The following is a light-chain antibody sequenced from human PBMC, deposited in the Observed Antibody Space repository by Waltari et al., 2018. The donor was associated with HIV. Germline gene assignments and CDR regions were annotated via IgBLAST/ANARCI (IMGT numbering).Light chain of an antibody. CDR1: ESVYTY. Sequence: IRLTQFPSSLSASVGDRVNITCRARESVYTYLHWYQQKPGKAPKSLIHGASRVQNGVPPRFSGGGYATEFTLTIDNLRPEDFATYFCQQSYNTVVFTFGQGT. CDR3: QQSYNTVVFT. CDR2: GAS. V-gene: IGKV1-39*01. J-gene: IGKJ2*01.